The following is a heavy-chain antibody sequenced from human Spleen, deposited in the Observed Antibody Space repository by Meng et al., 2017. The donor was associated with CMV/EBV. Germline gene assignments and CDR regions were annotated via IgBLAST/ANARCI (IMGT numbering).Heavy chain of an antibody. Sequence: GESLKISCAASGFVFSTYNMNWVRQAPGKGLEWVSSISSSIYIYYADSVKGRFTISRDNAKNSLYLQMNSLRAEDTALYYCASDGSGIAVPRSWGQGTLVTVSS. CDR3: ASDGSGIAVPRS. D-gene: IGHD6-19*01. CDR1: GFVFSTYN. CDR2: ISSSIYI. V-gene: IGHV3-21*01. J-gene: IGHJ4*02.